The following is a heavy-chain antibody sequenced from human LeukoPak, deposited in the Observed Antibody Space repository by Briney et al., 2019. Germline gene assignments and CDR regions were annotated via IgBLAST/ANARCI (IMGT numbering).Heavy chain of an antibody. CDR1: GGSFSGYY. CDR2: INHSGST. D-gene: IGHD6-19*01. V-gene: IGHV4-34*01. CDR3: ARDRDSSGWLSN. J-gene: IGHJ4*02. Sequence: SETLSLTCAVYGGSFSGYYWSWIRQPPGKGLEWIGEINHSGSTNYNPSLKSRVTISVDTSKNQFSLKLSSVTAADTAVYYCARDRDSSGWLSNWGQGTLVTVSS.